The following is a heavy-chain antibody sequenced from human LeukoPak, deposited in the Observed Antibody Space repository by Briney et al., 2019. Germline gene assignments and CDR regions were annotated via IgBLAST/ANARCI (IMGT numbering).Heavy chain of an antibody. CDR1: GFTFPTYA. V-gene: IGHV4-34*01. Sequence: GSLRLSCAASGFTFPTYAMSWIRQPPGKGLEWIGEIYNSGSTIYNPSLKSRVTISVDTSKNQFSLKLSSVTAADTAVYYCARFESIKPLDAFDIWGQGTMVTVSS. CDR3: ARFESIKPLDAFDI. D-gene: IGHD2/OR15-2a*01. J-gene: IGHJ3*02. CDR2: IYNSGST.